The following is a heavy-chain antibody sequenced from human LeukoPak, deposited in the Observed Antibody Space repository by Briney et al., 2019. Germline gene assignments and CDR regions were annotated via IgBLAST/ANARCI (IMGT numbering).Heavy chain of an antibody. V-gene: IGHV4-30-4*01. CDR3: ARVAPRPDAFDI. CDR2: IYYSGST. Sequence: SQTLSLTCTVSGGSISSGDYYWSWIRQSPGKGLEWIGYIYYSGSTNYNPSLKSRVTISVDTSKNQFSLKLSSVTAADTAVYYCARVAPRPDAFDIWGQGTMVTVSS. CDR1: GGSISSGDYY. J-gene: IGHJ3*02.